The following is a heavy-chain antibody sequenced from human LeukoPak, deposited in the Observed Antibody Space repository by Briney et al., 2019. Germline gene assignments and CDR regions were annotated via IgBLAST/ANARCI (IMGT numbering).Heavy chain of an antibody. Sequence: PSETLSLACAVYGGSFSGYYWSWIRQPPGKGLEWIGEINHSGSTNYNPPLKSRVTISVDTSKNQFSLKLSSVTAADTAVYYCCMVRGVSGHYFDYWGQGTLVTVSS. J-gene: IGHJ4*02. CDR2: INHSGST. CDR1: GGSFSGYY. CDR3: CMVRGVSGHYFDY. D-gene: IGHD3-10*01. V-gene: IGHV4-34*01.